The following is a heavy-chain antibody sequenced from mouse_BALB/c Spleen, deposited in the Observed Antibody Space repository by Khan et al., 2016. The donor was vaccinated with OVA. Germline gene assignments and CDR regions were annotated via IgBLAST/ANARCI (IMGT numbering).Heavy chain of an antibody. D-gene: IGHD1-2*01. CDR2: ISSGSNTT. V-gene: IGHV5-17*02. Sequence: EVELVESGGGLVQPGGSRKLSCAASGFTFSSFGMHWVRQAPEKGLEWVAYISSGSNTTYYAATLKGRFTISRDKPKNTLFLQRTSRRSEDTAMYYCARDSYGYMGYFDDWGQGTTLTVSS. J-gene: IGHJ2*01. CDR1: GFTFSSFG. CDR3: ARDSYGYMGYFDD.